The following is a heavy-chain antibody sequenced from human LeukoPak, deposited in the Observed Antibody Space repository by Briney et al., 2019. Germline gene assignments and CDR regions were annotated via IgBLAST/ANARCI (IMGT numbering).Heavy chain of an antibody. CDR3: AKDIYRIVVVNGYFDY. Sequence: PGGSLRLSCAASGFTFSSYAMSWVRQAPGKGLEWVSAISGSGGSTYYADSVKGRFTISRDNSKNTLYLQMNSLRAEDTAVYYCAKDIYRIVVVNGYFDYWGQGTLVTVSS. J-gene: IGHJ4*02. CDR1: GFTFSSYA. CDR2: ISGSGGST. V-gene: IGHV3-23*01. D-gene: IGHD3-22*01.